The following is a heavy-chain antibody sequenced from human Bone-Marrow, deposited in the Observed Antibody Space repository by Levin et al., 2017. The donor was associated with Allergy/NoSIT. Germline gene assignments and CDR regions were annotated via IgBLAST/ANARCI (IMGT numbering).Heavy chain of an antibody. CDR3: VRGGPDYYHYGLDF. J-gene: IGHJ6*02. CDR1: GFTFSLYD. Sequence: GESLKISCAVSGFTFSLYDMHWVRQETGKGLEWISGIGTASDTYYIESVRGRFTIYRDNGENSLYLLMNSLRPEDTAVYYCVRGGPDYYHYGLDFWGQGTTVTVSS. V-gene: IGHV3-13*01. CDR2: IGTASDT.